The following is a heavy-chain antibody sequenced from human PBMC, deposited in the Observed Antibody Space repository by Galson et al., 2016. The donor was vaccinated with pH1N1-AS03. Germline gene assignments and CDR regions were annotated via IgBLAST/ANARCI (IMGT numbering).Heavy chain of an antibody. CDR2: ISNDGSYK. V-gene: IGHV3-30*07. CDR3: ARALTSLCGGYCYSSGMVV. Sequence: SLRLSCAASGSTFRSYAMHWVRQAPGKGLQWMAVISNDGSYKHYADSVKGRFTISRDKSKSTVNLQLNSLRADDTAVYYCARALTSLCGGYCYSSGMVVWGQGTTVTVSS. D-gene: IGHD2-21*01. CDR1: GSTFRSYA. J-gene: IGHJ6*02.